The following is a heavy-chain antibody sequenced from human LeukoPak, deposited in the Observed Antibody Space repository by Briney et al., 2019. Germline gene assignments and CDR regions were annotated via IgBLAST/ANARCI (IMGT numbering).Heavy chain of an antibody. CDR3: ARRGQRIFDY. CDR2: IRQDGGGK. Sequence: GGSLTLSCAASGFTFTSHWMSWVRQAPGKGLEWVANIRQDGGGKYYLNSVKGRFTISRDNAKDSLFLQLSSLKAEDTAVYYCARRGQRIFDYWGQGTLVTVSS. V-gene: IGHV3-7*01. CDR1: GFTFTSHW. J-gene: IGHJ4*02.